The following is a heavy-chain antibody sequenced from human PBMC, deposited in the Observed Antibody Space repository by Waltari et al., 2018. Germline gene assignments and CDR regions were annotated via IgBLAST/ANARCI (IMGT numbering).Heavy chain of an antibody. J-gene: IGHJ4*02. Sequence: EVQLVESGGGLVQPGGPLRLSCVASGFPLLNYWMHWVRQAPGKGLEWVAHIKPDGSQTDYVDSVKGRFAISRDNARNSLYLQMNSLRADDTAIYYCARDPARRADYWGQGTLVTVSS. CDR2: IKPDGSQT. V-gene: IGHV3-7*01. CDR3: ARDPARRADY. CDR1: GFPLLNYW.